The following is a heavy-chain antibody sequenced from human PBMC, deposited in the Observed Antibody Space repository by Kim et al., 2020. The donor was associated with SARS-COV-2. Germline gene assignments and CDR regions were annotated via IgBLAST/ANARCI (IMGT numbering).Heavy chain of an antibody. Sequence: GESLKISCKGSGYSFTSYWISWVRQMPGKGLEWMGRIDPSDSYTNYSPSFQGHVTISADKSISTAYLQWSSLKASDTAMYYCARGVGLRDTRYYYGMDVWGQGTTVTVSS. D-gene: IGHD3-3*01. J-gene: IGHJ6*02. V-gene: IGHV5-10-1*01. CDR1: GYSFTSYW. CDR2: IDPSDSYT. CDR3: ARGVGLRDTRYYYGMDV.